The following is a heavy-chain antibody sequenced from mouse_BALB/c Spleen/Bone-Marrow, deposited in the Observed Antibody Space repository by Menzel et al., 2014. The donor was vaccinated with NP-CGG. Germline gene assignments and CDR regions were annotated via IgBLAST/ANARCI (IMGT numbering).Heavy chain of an antibody. CDR2: INPDSSTI. CDR3: ARRGLWLPHFDY. Sequence: EVKLQESGGGLVQPGGSLKLSCAASGFDFSRYWMSWVRQAPGKGLGWIGEINPDSSTINYTPSLKDKFIISRDNAKNTLYLQMSKVRSEDTALYYCARRGLWLPHFDYWGQGTTLTVSS. CDR1: GFDFSRYW. J-gene: IGHJ2*01. D-gene: IGHD2-2*01. V-gene: IGHV4-1*02.